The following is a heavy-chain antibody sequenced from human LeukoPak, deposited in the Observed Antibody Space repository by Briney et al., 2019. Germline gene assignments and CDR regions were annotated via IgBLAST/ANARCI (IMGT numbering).Heavy chain of an antibody. V-gene: IGHV4-4*07. CDR1: GGSISGSY. D-gene: IGHD6-19*01. CDR3: AGTDSSGWYGGWFDP. Sequence: PSETLSLTCTVSGGSISGSYWNWVRQPAEKGLEWIGRIYTSGSTNYNPSLKSRVTMSIDTSKNQFSLKLSSVTAADTAVYYCAGTDSSGWYGGWFDPWGQGTLVTVSS. J-gene: IGHJ5*02. CDR2: IYTSGST.